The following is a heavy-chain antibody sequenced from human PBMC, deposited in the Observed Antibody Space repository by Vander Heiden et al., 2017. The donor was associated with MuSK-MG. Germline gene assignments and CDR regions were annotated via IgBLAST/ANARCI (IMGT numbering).Heavy chain of an antibody. Sequence: QVHLVQSGAEVKKPGASVKVSCKASGYTFTGYYMHWVRQAPGQGLEWMGWINPNSGATNYAQKFQGRVTMTRDTSISTAYMELSWLKSDDTAVYYCARPYCSSTSCYTRFGVFDIWGQGTMVTVSS. CDR1: GYTFTGYY. V-gene: IGHV1-2*02. CDR3: ARPYCSSTSCYTRFGVFDI. D-gene: IGHD2-2*02. J-gene: IGHJ3*02. CDR2: INPNSGAT.